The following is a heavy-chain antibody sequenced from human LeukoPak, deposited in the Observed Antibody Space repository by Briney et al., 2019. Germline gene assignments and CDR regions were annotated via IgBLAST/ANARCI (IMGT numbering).Heavy chain of an antibody. J-gene: IGHJ4*02. D-gene: IGHD1-14*01. Sequence: SETLSLTCTVSGGSISNSSYFWGWIRQPPGKGLEWIGSINYSGSTYYNPSVKSRVTISADTSNNQFSLKLNSVTAADTAIYYCARLLGSNPPDHWGQGSLVTVSS. CDR2: INYSGST. CDR1: GGSISNSSYF. CDR3: ARLLGSNPPDH. V-gene: IGHV4-39*01.